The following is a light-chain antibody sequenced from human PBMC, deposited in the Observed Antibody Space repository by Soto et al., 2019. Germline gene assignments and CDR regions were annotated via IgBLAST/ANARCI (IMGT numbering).Light chain of an antibody. V-gene: IGKV3-20*01. CDR2: GAS. Sequence: EIVLTQSPGTLSLSPGERATLSCRASQSLTSDYLAWYQQKPGQTPRLLIHGASSRATGIPDRFSGSGSGTDFTLTISRLEPEDFAVYYCHQYGSSPTTLGQGTKVDIK. CDR3: HQYGSSPTT. J-gene: IGKJ1*01. CDR1: QSLTSDY.